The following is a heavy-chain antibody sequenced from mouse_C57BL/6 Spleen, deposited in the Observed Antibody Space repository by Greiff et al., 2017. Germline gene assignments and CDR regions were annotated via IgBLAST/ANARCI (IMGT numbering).Heavy chain of an antibody. CDR2: ISYSGST. J-gene: IGHJ4*01. D-gene: IGHD1-1*01. CDR1: GYSITSDY. V-gene: IGHV3-8*01. CDR3: ARHYYGSSYVYAMDY. Sequence: EVKLEESGPGLAKPSQTLSLTCSVTGYSITSDYWNWIRKFPGNKLEYMGYISYSGSTYYNPSIKSRISITRDTSKNQYYLQLNSVTTEDTATSYCARHYYGSSYVYAMDYWGQGTSVTVSS.